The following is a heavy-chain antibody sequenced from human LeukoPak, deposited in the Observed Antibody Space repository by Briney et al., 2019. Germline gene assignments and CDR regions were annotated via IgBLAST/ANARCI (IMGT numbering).Heavy chain of an antibody. Sequence: ATLSLACAVYGGSFSGYYWSWIRQPPGKGLEWIGEINHSGSTNYNPSLKSRVTISVDTSKNQFSLKLSSVTAADTAVYYCARGHYDSSGYYYWGQGTLVTVSS. CDR1: GGSFSGYY. D-gene: IGHD3-22*01. V-gene: IGHV4-34*01. CDR3: ARGHYDSSGYYY. CDR2: INHSGST. J-gene: IGHJ4*02.